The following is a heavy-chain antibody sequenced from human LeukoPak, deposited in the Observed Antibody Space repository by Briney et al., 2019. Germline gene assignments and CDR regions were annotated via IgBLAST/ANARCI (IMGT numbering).Heavy chain of an antibody. Sequence: SVKVSCKASGGTFSSYAISWVRQAPGQGLEWMGWIIPIFGTANYAQKLQGRVTITADESTSTAYMELSSLRSEDTAVYYCARGVAAGQYYFDYWGQGTLVTVSS. J-gene: IGHJ4*02. D-gene: IGHD6-13*01. CDR3: ARGVAAGQYYFDY. CDR1: GGTFSSYA. V-gene: IGHV1-69*01. CDR2: IIPIFGTA.